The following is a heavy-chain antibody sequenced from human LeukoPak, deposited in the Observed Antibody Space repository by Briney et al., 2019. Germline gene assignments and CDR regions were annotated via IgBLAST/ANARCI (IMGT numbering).Heavy chain of an antibody. CDR3: ARTGGASGGF. D-gene: IGHD2-21*01. CDR1: GGSISGYY. V-gene: IGHV4-59*08. CDR2: IYYSGST. J-gene: IGHJ4*02. Sequence: SETLSLTCTVSGGSISGYYWSWSRQPPGKGLEWIGYIYYSGSTSYNPSLTSRVTISVDTSKNTFSLKLSSVTAADTATYFCARTGGASGGFWGQGTLVTVS.